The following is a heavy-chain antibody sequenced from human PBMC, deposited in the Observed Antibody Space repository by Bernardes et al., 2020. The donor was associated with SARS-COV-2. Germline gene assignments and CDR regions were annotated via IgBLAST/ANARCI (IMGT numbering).Heavy chain of an antibody. V-gene: IGHV1-69*13. CDR2: IIPIFGTA. D-gene: IGHD1-26*01. CDR3: ARDIPVGATDAFDI. J-gene: IGHJ3*02. CDR1: GGTFSSYA. Sequence: SVKVSCKASGGTFSSYAISWVRQAPGQGLEWMGRIIPIFGTANYAQKFQGRVTITADESTSTAYMELSSLRAEDTAVYYCARDIPVGATDAFDIWGQGTLVTVSS.